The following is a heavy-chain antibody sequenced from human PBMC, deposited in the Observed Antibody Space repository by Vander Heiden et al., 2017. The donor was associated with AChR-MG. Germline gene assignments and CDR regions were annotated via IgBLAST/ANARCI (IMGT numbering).Heavy chain of an antibody. D-gene: IGHD2-15*01. CDR1: GGSISSYY. CDR3: ARWAPRYCSGGSCYPEGFDY. CDR2: IYYSGST. Sequence: GLVKPSETLSLTCTVSGGSISSYYWSWIRQPPGKGLEWIGYIYYSGSTNYNPSLKSRVTISVDTSKNQFSLKLSSVTAADTAVYYCARWAPRYCSGGSCYPEGFDYWGQGTLVTVSS. V-gene: IGHV4-59*01. J-gene: IGHJ4*02.